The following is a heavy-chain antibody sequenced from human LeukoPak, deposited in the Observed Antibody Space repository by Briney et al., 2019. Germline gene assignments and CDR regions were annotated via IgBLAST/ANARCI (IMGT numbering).Heavy chain of an antibody. V-gene: IGHV4-39*07. J-gene: IGHJ4*02. Sequence: SETLSLTCAVSGGSISSTTYYWAWIRQPPGKGLEWIGSIYETGSTYDNPSLKSRVSISVDTSKNQFSLKLSSVTAADTAVYYCARSDGGQTVTIFTGGPPDYYFDYWGQGTLVTVSS. CDR1: GGSISSTTYY. CDR3: ARSDGGQTVTIFTGGPPDYYFDY. CDR2: IYETGST. D-gene: IGHD4-17*01.